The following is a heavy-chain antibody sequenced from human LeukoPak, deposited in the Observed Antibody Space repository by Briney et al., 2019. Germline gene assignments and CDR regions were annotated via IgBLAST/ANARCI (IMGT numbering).Heavy chain of an antibody. CDR2: IYNSGTT. Sequence: SETLSLTCTVSGDSISSTSYYWDWIRQPPGKGLEWIGSIYNSGTTYYNPSLRSRVTISVDTSKNQFSLKVSSVTAADTAVYYCASRVYGLGSFNYWGQGTLVTVSS. CDR3: ASRVYGLGSFNY. CDR1: GDSISSTSYY. D-gene: IGHD3-10*01. J-gene: IGHJ4*01. V-gene: IGHV4-39*01.